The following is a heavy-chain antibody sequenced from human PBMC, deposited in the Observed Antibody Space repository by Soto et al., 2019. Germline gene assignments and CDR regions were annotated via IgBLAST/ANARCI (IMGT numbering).Heavy chain of an antibody. Sequence: PSETLSLTCTVSGDSISSYYWSWFRQPPGKGLEWIGYIYHGGSTNYNPSLESRVTLSLDASKNQFSLKLNSVTAADTAVYYCARVGYSYDSSGYYPLIDYWGQGTLVTVSS. CDR3: ARVGYSYDSSGYYPLIDY. J-gene: IGHJ4*02. D-gene: IGHD3-22*01. V-gene: IGHV4-59*08. CDR1: GDSISSYY. CDR2: IYHGGST.